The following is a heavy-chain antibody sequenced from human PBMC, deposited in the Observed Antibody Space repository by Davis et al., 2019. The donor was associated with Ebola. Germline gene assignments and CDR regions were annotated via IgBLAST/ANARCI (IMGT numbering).Heavy chain of an antibody. CDR1: GDTVSSNSAA. J-gene: IGHJ4*02. D-gene: IGHD3-22*01. V-gene: IGHV6-1*01. CDR3: ARDPPSDQGYDY. Sequence: MPSDTLSLTCAISGDTVSSNSAAWNWIRQSPSRGLEWLGRTYYRSKWFVDYASSVKSRITINADTSKNQFSLQLTSVTLEDTAVYYCARDPPSDQGYDYWGQGTLVTVSS. CDR2: TYYRSKWFV.